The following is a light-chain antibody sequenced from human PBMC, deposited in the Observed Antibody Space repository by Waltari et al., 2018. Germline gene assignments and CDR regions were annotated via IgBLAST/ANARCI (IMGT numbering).Light chain of an antibody. Sequence: QSALTQPRSVSGSPGQSVTISCTGTSSDVGGYNYVSWYQQHPGKAPKLMIYDVSKRPFGVPDRVSGAKSGNTASLTISGLQAEDEADYYCCSYAGSDVVGTGTKVTVL. CDR1: SSDVGGYNY. CDR3: CSYAGSDV. V-gene: IGLV2-11*01. CDR2: DVS. J-gene: IGLJ1*01.